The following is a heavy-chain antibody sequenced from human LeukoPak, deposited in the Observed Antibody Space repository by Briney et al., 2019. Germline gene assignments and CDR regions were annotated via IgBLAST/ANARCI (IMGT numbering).Heavy chain of an antibody. CDR3: ARSRSGIAAAALQVYAFDI. Sequence: GASVKVSCKASGYTFTSYGISWVRQAPGQGLEWMGWISAYNGNTNYAQKLQGRVTMTTDTSTSTAYMELRSLRSDDTAVYYCARSRSGIAAAALQVYAFDIWGQGTMVTVSS. D-gene: IGHD6-13*01. CDR2: ISAYNGNT. CDR1: GYTFTSYG. J-gene: IGHJ3*02. V-gene: IGHV1-18*01.